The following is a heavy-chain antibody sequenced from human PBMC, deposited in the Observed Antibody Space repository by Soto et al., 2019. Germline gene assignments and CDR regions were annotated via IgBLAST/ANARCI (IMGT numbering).Heavy chain of an antibody. CDR3: ARCHSDSSGPGYLDS. CDR1: GGTFISDA. V-gene: IGHV1-69*06. D-gene: IGHD3-22*01. J-gene: IGHJ4*02. Sequence: QVRLVQSEAEVKKAGLSVKVSCKASGGTFISDAVTWVRQAPGQGLEWMGGVIPMFPKANYAQKFQGRATITADKSTSTVYMELHSLKSEDTALYYCARCHSDSSGPGYLDSWGQGTLVTVTS. CDR2: VIPMFPKA.